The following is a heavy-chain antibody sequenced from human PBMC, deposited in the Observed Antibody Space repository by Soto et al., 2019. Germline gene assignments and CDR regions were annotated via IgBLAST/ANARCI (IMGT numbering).Heavy chain of an antibody. CDR2: ISPHKGDT. V-gene: IGHV1-18*01. D-gene: IGHD3-10*01. J-gene: IGHJ4*02. Sequence: ASVKVSCKTSGYTFSSIGISWVRQAPGQGLEWMGWISPHKGDTYYAQRLQGRVTMTTDTSTNTAYMELRSLRSDDTAVYFCARDLDGSGSYFTNYWGPGTLVTVSS. CDR1: GYTFSSIG. CDR3: ARDLDGSGSYFTNY.